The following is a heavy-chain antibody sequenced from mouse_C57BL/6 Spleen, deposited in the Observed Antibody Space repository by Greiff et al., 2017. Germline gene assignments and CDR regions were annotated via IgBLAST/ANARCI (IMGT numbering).Heavy chain of an antibody. CDR1: GYSITSGYY. CDR3: ARESDGNSNAMDY. V-gene: IGHV3-6*01. J-gene: IGHJ4*01. D-gene: IGHD2-1*01. Sequence: EVHLVESGPGLVKPSQSLSLTCSVTGYSITSGYYWNWIRQFPGNKLEWMGYISYDGSNNYNPSLKNRISITRDTSKNQFFLKLNSVTTEDTATYYCARESDGNSNAMDYWGQGTSVTVSS. CDR2: ISYDGSN.